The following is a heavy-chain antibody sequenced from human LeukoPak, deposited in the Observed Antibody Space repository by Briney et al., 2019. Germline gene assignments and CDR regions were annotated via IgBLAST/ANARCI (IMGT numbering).Heavy chain of an antibody. Sequence: GRSLRLSCAASGFTFSSYAMSWVRQAPGKGLEWVSAISGSGGSTYYADSVKGRFTISRDNSKNTLYLQMNSLRAEDTAVYYCASTQNTYYYDSSGYYYLNYWGQGTLVTVSS. V-gene: IGHV3-23*01. CDR1: GFTFSSYA. CDR2: ISGSGGST. CDR3: ASTQNTYYYDSSGYYYLNY. D-gene: IGHD3-22*01. J-gene: IGHJ4*02.